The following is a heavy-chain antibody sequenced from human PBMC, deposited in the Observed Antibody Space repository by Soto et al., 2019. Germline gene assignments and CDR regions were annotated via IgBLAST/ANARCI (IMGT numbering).Heavy chain of an antibody. CDR3: ARATTSSGCLDY. V-gene: IGHV1-46*01. Sequence: ASVKVSCKASGYTFTNYYMHWVRQAPGQGIEWMGIINPSGGSTSYAQKFQGRVTLTRDTSTSTVYMELSSLRSEDTAVYYCARATTSSGCLDYWGLGTLVTVSS. CDR2: INPSGGST. D-gene: IGHD6-19*01. J-gene: IGHJ4*02. CDR1: GYTFTNYY.